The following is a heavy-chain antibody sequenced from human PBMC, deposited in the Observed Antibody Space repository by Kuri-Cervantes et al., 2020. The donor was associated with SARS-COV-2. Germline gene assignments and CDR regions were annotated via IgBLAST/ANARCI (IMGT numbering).Heavy chain of an antibody. V-gene: IGHV1-2*02. Sequence: ASVKVSCKAPGYTFTGYYMHWVRQAPGQGLEWMGWINPNSGGTNYAQKFQGRVTMTRDTSISTAYMELSRLRSDDTAVYYCANLRITIFGVRAFDIWGQGTMVTVSS. J-gene: IGHJ3*02. D-gene: IGHD3-3*01. CDR1: GYTFTGYY. CDR3: ANLRITIFGVRAFDI. CDR2: INPNSGGT.